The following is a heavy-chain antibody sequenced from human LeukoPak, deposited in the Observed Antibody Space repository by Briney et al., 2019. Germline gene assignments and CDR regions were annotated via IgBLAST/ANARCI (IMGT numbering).Heavy chain of an antibody. J-gene: IGHJ6*02. V-gene: IGHV4-4*07. CDR2: IYTSGST. D-gene: IGHD3-10*01. CDR3: AVTMIRGVSGLDV. CDR1: GGFISSYY. Sequence: SETLSLTCIVSGGFISSYYWSWIRQPAGKGLEWIGRIYTSGSTNYNPSLKSRVTMSVDMSKNQFSLKLSSVTAADTAVYYCAVTMIRGVSGLDVWGQGTTVTVSS.